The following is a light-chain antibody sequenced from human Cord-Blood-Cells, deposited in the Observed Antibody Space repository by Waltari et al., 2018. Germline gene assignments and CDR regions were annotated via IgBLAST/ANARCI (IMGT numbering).Light chain of an antibody. V-gene: IGLV2-8*01. CDR1: RSDVGGYNH. Sequence: QSALTQPPSASGSPGRPATISCTGTRSDVGGYNHFSWYKQHPGTAPKLLIYEVSTRTAGVPDCGSGSKSGNTAYMTVSGLQAEDEADYYCSSYAGSNNVVFGGGTKLTVL. CDR3: SSYAGSNNVV. J-gene: IGLJ2*01. CDR2: EVS.